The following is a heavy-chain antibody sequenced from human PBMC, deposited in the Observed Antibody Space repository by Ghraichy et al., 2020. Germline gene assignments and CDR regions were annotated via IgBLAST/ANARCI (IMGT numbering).Heavy chain of an antibody. CDR2: IASPSGYI. CDR1: GLTFSSYT. V-gene: IGHV3-21*01. J-gene: IGHJ5*02. D-gene: IGHD2-2*01. CDR3: ASDLVVPDASCDH. Sequence: GGSLRLSCAASGLTFSSYTMNWVRQAPGKGLEWVSSIASPSGYIYYADSVKGRFTISRDNAKNSLYLQMNSLRAEDTAVYYCASDLVVPDASCDHWGPGTLVTVSS.